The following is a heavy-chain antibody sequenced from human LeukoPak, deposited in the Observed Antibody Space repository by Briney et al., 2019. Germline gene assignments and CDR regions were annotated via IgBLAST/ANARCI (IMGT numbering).Heavy chain of an antibody. D-gene: IGHD1-14*01. Sequence: SETLSLTCTVSGGSISSGGYYWSWIRQPPGKGLEWIGYIYHSGSTYYNPSLKSRVTISVDRSKNQFSLKLSSVTAADTAVYYCARDQVSTPYFDYWGQGTLVTVSS. CDR2: IYHSGST. CDR1: GGSISSGGYY. J-gene: IGHJ4*02. V-gene: IGHV4-30-2*01. CDR3: ARDQVSTPYFDY.